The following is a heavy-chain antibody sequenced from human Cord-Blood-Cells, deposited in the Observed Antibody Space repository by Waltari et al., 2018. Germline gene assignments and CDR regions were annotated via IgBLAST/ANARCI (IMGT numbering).Heavy chain of an antibody. Sequence: QVQLVQSEAEVKKAGHSVKVSCKSSVGTFSRYAISWLRQAPGHGLAWMGGIIPIFGTANYAQKFQGRVTITADESTSTAYMELSSLRSEDTAVYYCARELGQDIVVVPAANDAFDIWGQGTMVTVSS. CDR2: IIPIFGTA. CDR3: ARELGQDIVVVPAANDAFDI. CDR1: VGTFSRYA. D-gene: IGHD2-2*01. J-gene: IGHJ3*02. V-gene: IGHV1-69*01.